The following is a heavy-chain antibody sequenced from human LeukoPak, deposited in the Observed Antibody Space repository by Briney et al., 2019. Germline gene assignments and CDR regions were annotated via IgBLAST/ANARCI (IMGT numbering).Heavy chain of an antibody. CDR2: ISSSSSTI. Sequence: GGSLRLSCAASGCTFSSYTMNWVRQAPGKGLEWVSYISSSSSTIYYADSVKGRFTISRDNAKNSLYLQMNSLRDEDTAVYYCARYVDTTMLTWGQGTLVTVSS. V-gene: IGHV3-48*02. CDR3: ARYVDTTMLT. J-gene: IGHJ4*02. CDR1: GCTFSSYT. D-gene: IGHD5-18*01.